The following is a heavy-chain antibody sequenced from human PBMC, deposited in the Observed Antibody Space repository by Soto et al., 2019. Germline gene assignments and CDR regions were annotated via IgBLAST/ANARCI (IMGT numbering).Heavy chain of an antibody. CDR2: IIPILGIA. V-gene: IGHV1-69*02. D-gene: IGHD6-19*01. Sequence: ASVKVSCKASGGTFSSYTISWVRQAPGQGLEWMGRIIPILGIANYAQKFQGRVTITADKSTSTAYMELSSLRSEDTAVYYCASSKRIAVAGYYYYYYMDVWGKGTTVTVSS. CDR3: ASSKRIAVAGYYYYYYMDV. CDR1: GGTFSSYT. J-gene: IGHJ6*03.